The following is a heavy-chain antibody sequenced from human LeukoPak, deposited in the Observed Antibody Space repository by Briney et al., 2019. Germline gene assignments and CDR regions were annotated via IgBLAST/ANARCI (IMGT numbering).Heavy chain of an antibody. J-gene: IGHJ4*02. Sequence: SETLSLTCTVSGGSISSYYWSWIRQPPGKGLEWIGYIYYSGSTNYNPSLKSRVTMSVDTSKNQFSLRLSSVTAADTAVYYCARTYGDYRFDYWGQGTLVTVSS. V-gene: IGHV4-59*01. D-gene: IGHD4-17*01. CDR3: ARTYGDYRFDY. CDR1: GGSISSYY. CDR2: IYYSGST.